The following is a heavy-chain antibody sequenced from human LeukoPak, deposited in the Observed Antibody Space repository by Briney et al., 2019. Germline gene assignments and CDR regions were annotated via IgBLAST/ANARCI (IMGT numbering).Heavy chain of an antibody. Sequence: GGSLRLSCAASGFTFSSYWMSWVRQAPGKGLVWVSRIKNDGSTTSYADSVKGRFTISRDNARNKVYLQMNSLRVEDTAVYYCTRDRVAPFDYWGQGTLVTVSS. D-gene: IGHD2-21*01. CDR2: IKNDGSTT. V-gene: IGHV3-74*01. J-gene: IGHJ4*02. CDR1: GFTFSSYW. CDR3: TRDRVAPFDY.